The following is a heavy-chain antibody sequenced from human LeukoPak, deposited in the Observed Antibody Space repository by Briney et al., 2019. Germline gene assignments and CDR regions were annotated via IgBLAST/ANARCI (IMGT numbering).Heavy chain of an antibody. J-gene: IGHJ4*02. CDR3: ARESQEGASDY. CDR1: GYTFTSYG. CDR2: ISAYNGNT. Sequence: ASVKVSCKASGYTFTSYGISWVRQAPGQGLEWMGWISAYNGNTNYAQKLQGRVTITRDTSASTAYMELSSLRSEDTAVYYCARESQEGASDYWGQGTLVTVSS. V-gene: IGHV1-18*01.